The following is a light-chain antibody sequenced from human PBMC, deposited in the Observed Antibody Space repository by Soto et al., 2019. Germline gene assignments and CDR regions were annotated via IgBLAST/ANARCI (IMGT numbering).Light chain of an antibody. J-gene: IGLJ1*01. Sequence: QSVLTQPPSASGTPGQRVTISCSGSSSNIGSNYVYWYQQLPGTAPKLLIYRNNQRPSGVPDRFSGSKSGTSVSLAISGLGSEDEADYYCAAWDDSLSGYVFGTGTKVTVL. CDR1: SSNIGSNY. CDR2: RNN. CDR3: AAWDDSLSGYV. V-gene: IGLV1-47*01.